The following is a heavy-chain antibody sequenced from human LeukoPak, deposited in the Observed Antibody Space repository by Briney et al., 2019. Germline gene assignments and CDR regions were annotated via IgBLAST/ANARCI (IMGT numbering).Heavy chain of an antibody. CDR2: FDPEDGEK. V-gene: IGHV1-24*01. CDR3: ATQFLLGIAATDY. D-gene: IGHD6-13*01. CDR1: GYTLTELS. Sequence: ASVKVSCKVSGYTLTELSMHWVRQAPGKGLEWMGGFDPEDGEKIYAQKFQGRVTMTEDTSTDTAYMELSSLRSEDTAVYYCATQFLLGIAATDYWGQGTLVTVSS. J-gene: IGHJ4*02.